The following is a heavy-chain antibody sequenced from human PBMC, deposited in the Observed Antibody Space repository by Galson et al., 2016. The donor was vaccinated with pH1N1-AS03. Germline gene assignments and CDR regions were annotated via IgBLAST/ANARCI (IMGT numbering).Heavy chain of an antibody. CDR2: INDSGEAT. V-gene: IGHV3-23*01. Sequence: SLRLSCAASRFTFSSHVMAWVRQAPGKGLEWISSINDSGEATYYAESVKGRFTISRDNTDNTLYLQMDSLRAEDTAIYYCAKDRLTSLVVQGGFDHWGQGSLVTVSS. J-gene: IGHJ4*02. CDR1: RFTFSSHV. CDR3: AKDRLTSLVVQGGFDH. D-gene: IGHD3-16*01.